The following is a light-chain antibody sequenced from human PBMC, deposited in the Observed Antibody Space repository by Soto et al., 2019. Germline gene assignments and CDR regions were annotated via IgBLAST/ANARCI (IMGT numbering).Light chain of an antibody. V-gene: IGKV3-15*01. J-gene: IGKJ4*01. CDR1: QSIRSN. CDR3: QQYKQWPVG. Sequence: EIVMTQSPDTLSVSPGEGATLSCRVSQSIRSNLAWYQQRPGRAPRLLMYGASTRADGIPARFTGSGSGTEFTLTISSLQSEDFGLYYCQQYKQWPVGFGGGTKVDIK. CDR2: GAS.